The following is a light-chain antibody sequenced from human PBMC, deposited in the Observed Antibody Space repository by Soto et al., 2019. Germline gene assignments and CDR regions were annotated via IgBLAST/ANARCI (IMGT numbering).Light chain of an antibody. CDR3: SSYTTSSLYV. V-gene: IGLV2-14*01. J-gene: IGLJ1*01. Sequence: QSALTQPASVSGSPGQSITISCTGTSSDVGGYNFVSWYQQHPGKAPKLMIYEVSNRPSGVSNRFSASKSGNTASLTISGLQAGDEADYYCSSYTTSSLYVFGTGTKLTVL. CDR2: EVS. CDR1: SSDVGGYNF.